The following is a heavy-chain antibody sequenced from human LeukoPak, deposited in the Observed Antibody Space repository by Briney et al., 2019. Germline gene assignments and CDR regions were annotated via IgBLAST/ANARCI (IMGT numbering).Heavy chain of an antibody. J-gene: IGHJ4*02. D-gene: IGHD6-6*01. CDR1: GYTFTSYG. Sequence: SVKVSCKASGYTFTSYGISWVRQAPGQGLEWMGGIIPIFGTANYAQKFQGRVTITADESTSTAYMELSSLRSEDTAVYYCARDSPSIAAFSSDWGQGTLVTVSS. CDR3: ARDSPSIAAFSSD. V-gene: IGHV1-69*13. CDR2: IIPIFGTA.